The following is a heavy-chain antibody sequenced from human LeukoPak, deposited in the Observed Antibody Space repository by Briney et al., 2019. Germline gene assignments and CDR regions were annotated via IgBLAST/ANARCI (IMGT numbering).Heavy chain of an antibody. Sequence: TSQTLSLTCTVSGGSINSGDYYWSWIRQPPGNGLEWIAYMYYSGSTYYNPSLKSRLTMSADTSKNQLSLKRSSGTAADTAVYYCARPYYYDSTIDPWGQGILVTVSS. CDR2: MYYSGST. V-gene: IGHV4-30-4*01. CDR3: ARPYYYDSTIDP. CDR1: GGSINSGDYY. D-gene: IGHD3-22*01. J-gene: IGHJ5*02.